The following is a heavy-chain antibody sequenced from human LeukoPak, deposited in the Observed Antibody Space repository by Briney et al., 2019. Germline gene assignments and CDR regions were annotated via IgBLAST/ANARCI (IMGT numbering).Heavy chain of an antibody. CDR1: GYTFTGYY. J-gene: IGHJ6*03. V-gene: IGHV1-2*02. CDR3: ARAHTYYDFWSGYYSRDYYYMDV. CDR2: INPNSGGT. D-gene: IGHD3-3*01. Sequence: ASVKVSCKASGYTFTGYYMHWVRQAPGQGLEWMGWINPNSGGTNYAQKFQGRVTMTRDTSISTAYMELSRLRSDDTAVYYCARAHTYYDFWSGYYSRDYYYMDVWGKGTTVTVSS.